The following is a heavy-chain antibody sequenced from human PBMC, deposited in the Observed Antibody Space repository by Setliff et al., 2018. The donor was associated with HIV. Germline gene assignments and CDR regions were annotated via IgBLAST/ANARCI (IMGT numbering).Heavy chain of an antibody. D-gene: IGHD1-1*01. CDR3: AKVATWTGTTYYFES. Sequence: SCAASGFPFSAYIMNWVRQAPGKGLEWISYISGSSTTIYYADSVKGRFIISRDNAKNSLYLQMNSLRAEDTAVYYCAKVATWTGTTYYFESWGQGTLVTVSS. V-gene: IGHV3-48*01. CDR2: ISGSSTTI. CDR1: GFPFSAYI. J-gene: IGHJ4*02.